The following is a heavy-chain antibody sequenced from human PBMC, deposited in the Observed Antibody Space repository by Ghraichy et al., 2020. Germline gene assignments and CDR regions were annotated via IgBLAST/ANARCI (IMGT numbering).Heavy chain of an antibody. CDR3: ARYGSGSYYNYYYYGMDV. Sequence: GESLNISCKGSGYSFTSYWIGWVRQMPGKGLEWMGIIYPGDSDTRYSPSFQGQVTISADKSISTAYLQWSSLKASDTAMYYCARYGSGSYYNYYYYGMDVWGQGTTVTVSS. CDR1: GYSFTSYW. V-gene: IGHV5-51*01. D-gene: IGHD3-10*01. CDR2: IYPGDSDT. J-gene: IGHJ6*02.